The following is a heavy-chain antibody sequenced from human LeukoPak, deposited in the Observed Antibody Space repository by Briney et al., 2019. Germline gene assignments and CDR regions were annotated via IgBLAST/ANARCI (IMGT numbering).Heavy chain of an antibody. J-gene: IGHJ4*02. D-gene: IGHD1-26*01. CDR1: GYTFPSYG. Sequence: ASVTVSCKASGYTFPSYGISGVGQPPAQGREGMGWISAYNDNTKYSQGSHGRVTITRDTAVSTAYMELSSLRSEDMAVYYCAISDSWELPADYWGQGTLVTVSS. CDR3: AISDSWELPADY. CDR2: ISAYNDNT. V-gene: IGHV1-18*03.